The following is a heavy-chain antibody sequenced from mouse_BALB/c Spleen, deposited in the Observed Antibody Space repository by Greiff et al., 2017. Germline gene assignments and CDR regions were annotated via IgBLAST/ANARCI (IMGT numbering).Heavy chain of an antibody. D-gene: IGHD2-14*01. J-gene: IGHJ3*01. V-gene: IGHV14-3*02. CDR2: IDPANGNT. Sequence: VHVKQSGAELVKPGASVKLSCTASGFNIKDTYMHWVKQRPEQGLEWIGRIDPANGNTKYDPKFQGKATITADTSSNTAYLQLSSLTSEDTAVYYCARGAYYRYDEGAWFAYWGQGTLVTVSA. CDR1: GFNIKDTY. CDR3: ARGAYYRYDEGAWFAY.